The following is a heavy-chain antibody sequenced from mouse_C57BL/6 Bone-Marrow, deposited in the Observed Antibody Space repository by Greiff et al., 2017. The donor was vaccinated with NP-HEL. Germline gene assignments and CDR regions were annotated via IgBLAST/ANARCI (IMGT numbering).Heavy chain of an antibody. CDR3: AREGSAWFAY. Sequence: QVQLQQPGAELVRPGSSVKLSCKASGYTFTSYWMHWVKQRPIQGLEWIGNIDPSDSETHYNQKFKDKATLTVDKSSSTAYMQLSSLTSEESAVYYCAREGSAWFAYWGQGTLVTVSA. CDR1: GYTFTSYW. CDR2: IDPSDSET. J-gene: IGHJ3*01. V-gene: IGHV1-52*01.